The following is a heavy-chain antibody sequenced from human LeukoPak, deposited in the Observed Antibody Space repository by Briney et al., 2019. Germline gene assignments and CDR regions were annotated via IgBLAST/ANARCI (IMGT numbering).Heavy chain of an antibody. CDR3: ARVGSSWCLDC. CDR2: ITSSSSNM. CDR1: GFTFSSYE. D-gene: IGHD6-13*01. J-gene: IGHJ4*02. Sequence: GGSLRLSCAASGFTFSSYEMNWVRQAPGKGLEWVSLITSSSSNMYYADSVKGRFTISRDNAKNSLYLQMNSLRAEDTAVYYCARVGSSWCLDCWGQGTLVTVSS. V-gene: IGHV3-48*03.